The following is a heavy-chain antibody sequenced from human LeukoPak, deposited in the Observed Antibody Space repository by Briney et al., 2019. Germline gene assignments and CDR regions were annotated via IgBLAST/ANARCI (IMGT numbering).Heavy chain of an antibody. D-gene: IGHD1-14*01. V-gene: IGHV3-23*01. CDR1: GCTFSSYA. J-gene: IGHJ6*02. CDR2: ISDSGGST. Sequence: GGALRLSWAASGCTFSSYAMSWVRQAPGKGLEGVSAISDSGGSTYYADSVKGRFTISRDNSKNTLYLQMNSLRAADTAVYYALGTPGYYYYRMDVWGQGTTVPVSS. CDR3: LGTPGYYYYRMDV.